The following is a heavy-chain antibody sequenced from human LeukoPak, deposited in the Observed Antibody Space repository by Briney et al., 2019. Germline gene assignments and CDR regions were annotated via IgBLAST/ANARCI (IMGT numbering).Heavy chain of an antibody. D-gene: IGHD1-26*01. CDR1: GGSISSGSYY. Sequence: PSETLSLTCTVSGGSISSGSYYWSWIRQPAGKGLEWIGRIYTSGSTNYNPSLKSRVTISVDTSKNQFSLKLSSVTAADTAVYYCARGMWEPPSYYYYYMDVWGKGTTVTVSS. J-gene: IGHJ6*03. V-gene: IGHV4-61*02. CDR3: ARGMWEPPSYYYYYMDV. CDR2: IYTSGST.